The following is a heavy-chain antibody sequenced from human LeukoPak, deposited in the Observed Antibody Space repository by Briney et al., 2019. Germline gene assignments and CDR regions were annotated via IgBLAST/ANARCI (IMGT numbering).Heavy chain of an antibody. CDR3: ARDSLSYGDYELLGWFDP. CDR2: ITAYNGNT. D-gene: IGHD4-17*01. V-gene: IGHV1-18*01. J-gene: IGHJ5*02. CDR1: GYTFTSYG. Sequence: GASVKVSCKASGYTFTSYGISCVRHAPRHGLEWMGWITAYNGNTNYAQKLQGRVTMTTDTSTSTAYMELRSLRSDDTAVYYCARDSLSYGDYELLGWFDPWGQGTLVTVSS.